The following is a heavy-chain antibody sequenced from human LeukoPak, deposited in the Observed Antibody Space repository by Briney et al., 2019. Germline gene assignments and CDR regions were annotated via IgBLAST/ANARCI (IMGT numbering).Heavy chain of an antibody. D-gene: IGHD5-12*01. Sequence: SETLSLTCTVSGGPISGFYWSWMRQSPGKGLEWVAYIYNRGSTNSNPSLQSRVTISVDTSKNQFSLNLSSVTAADTAVYYCASSGYPYYFDYWGQGTLVTVSS. CDR2: IYNRGST. J-gene: IGHJ4*02. CDR1: GGPISGFY. CDR3: ASSGYPYYFDY. V-gene: IGHV4-59*12.